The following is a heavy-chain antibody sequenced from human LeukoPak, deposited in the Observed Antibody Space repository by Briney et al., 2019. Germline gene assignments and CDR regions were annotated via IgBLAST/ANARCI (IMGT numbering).Heavy chain of an antibody. D-gene: IGHD3-9*01. CDR2: ISSSSSYI. Sequence: GGSLRLSCAASGFTFTSYSMNWVRQAPGKGLEWVSSISSSSSYISYADSVKGRFTISRDNAKNSLYLQMNSLRAEDTAVYYCARDGASYYDILTRTRGPFDYWGQGTLVTVSS. J-gene: IGHJ4*02. CDR3: ARDGASYYDILTRTRGPFDY. CDR1: GFTFTSYS. V-gene: IGHV3-21*01.